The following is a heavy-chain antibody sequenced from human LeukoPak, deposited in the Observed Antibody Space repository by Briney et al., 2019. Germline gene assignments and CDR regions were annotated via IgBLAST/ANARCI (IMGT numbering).Heavy chain of an antibody. CDR1: GFTFGSYA. D-gene: IGHD6-19*01. CDR2: ISGSGTET. CDR3: ARDLGGWYGGNYFDY. Sequence: GGSLRLSCAASGFTFGSYAMAWVRQAPGMGLEWVSGISGSGTETYYTDSVKGRFTISRDNAKNSLYLQMNSLRAEDTAVYYCARDLGGWYGGNYFDYWGQGTLVTVSS. V-gene: IGHV3-21*01. J-gene: IGHJ4*02.